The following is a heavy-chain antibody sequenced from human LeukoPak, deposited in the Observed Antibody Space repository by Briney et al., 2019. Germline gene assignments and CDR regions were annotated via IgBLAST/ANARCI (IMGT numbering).Heavy chain of an antibody. J-gene: IGHJ5*02. CDR1: GYKFTNYW. Sequence: GESLKISCKGSGYKFTNYWIGWVRQMPGEGLKWMGIIYPGDSETKYSPSFQGQVTISVDNSISTAYLQWSSLKASDTAMYYCVRYSSGSYKDWFDPWGQGTLVTVSS. CDR2: IYPGDSET. V-gene: IGHV5-51*01. D-gene: IGHD6-19*01. CDR3: VRYSSGSYKDWFDP.